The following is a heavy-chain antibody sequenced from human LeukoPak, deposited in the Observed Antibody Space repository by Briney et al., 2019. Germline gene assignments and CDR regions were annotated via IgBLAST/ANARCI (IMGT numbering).Heavy chain of an antibody. CDR3: ARVGAAAGTDFDY. CDR2: ISSSSSYI. V-gene: IGHV3-21*01. Sequence: PGGSLRLSCAASGFTFSSYSMNWVRQAPGKGLEWVSSISSSSSYIYYADSVKGRFTISRDNAKNSLYLQMNSLRAEDTAVYYCARVGAAAGTDFDYWGQGTLVTVSS. J-gene: IGHJ4*02. CDR1: GFTFSSYS. D-gene: IGHD6-13*01.